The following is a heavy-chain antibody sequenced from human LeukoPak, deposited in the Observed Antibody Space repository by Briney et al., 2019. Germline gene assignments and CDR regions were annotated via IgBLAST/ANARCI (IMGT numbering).Heavy chain of an antibody. J-gene: IGHJ4*02. CDR1: GYSFTDYW. CDR3: ARSSSWNDFDF. D-gene: IGHD6-13*01. V-gene: IGHV5-51*01. Sequence: GESLKISCKGSGYSFTDYWIAWVRQMPGKGLEWLGIIYPGDSDTRYGPSFQGQVTMSADKSISTAYLQWSSLKASDTAMYYCARSSSWNDFDFWGQGTLVTVSS. CDR2: IYPGDSDT.